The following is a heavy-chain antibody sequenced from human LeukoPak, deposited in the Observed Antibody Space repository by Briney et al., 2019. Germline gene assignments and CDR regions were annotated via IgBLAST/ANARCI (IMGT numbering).Heavy chain of an antibody. CDR1: AGSISSSNW. J-gene: IGHJ4*02. D-gene: IGHD5-18*01. CDR2: IYHSGST. V-gene: IGHV4-4*02. CDR3: ARRHTPMAYFDY. Sequence: PSETLSLTCTVSAGSISSSNWWSWVRQPPGKGLEWIGEIYHSGSTNYNPSLKSRVSISVDKSKNQFSLKLSSVTAADTAMYYCARRHTPMAYFDYWRQGTLVSVSS.